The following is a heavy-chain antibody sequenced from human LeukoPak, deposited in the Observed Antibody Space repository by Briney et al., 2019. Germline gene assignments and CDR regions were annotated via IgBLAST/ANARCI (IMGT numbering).Heavy chain of an antibody. J-gene: IGHJ4*02. CDR2: IYHSGRT. Sequence: SETLSLTCAVSGYSISSGYYWGWIRQPPGKGLEWIGSIYHSGRTYYNPSLKSRVTISVDTSKNQFSLKLSSVTAADTAVYYCARHKYYDSSFDYWGQGTLVTVSS. V-gene: IGHV4-38-2*01. CDR3: ARHKYYDSSFDY. CDR1: GYSISSGYY. D-gene: IGHD3-22*01.